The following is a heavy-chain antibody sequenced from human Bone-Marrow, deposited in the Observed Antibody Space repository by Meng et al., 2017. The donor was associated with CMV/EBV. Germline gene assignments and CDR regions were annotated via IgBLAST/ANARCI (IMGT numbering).Heavy chain of an antibody. CDR3: ARDRLRGYCSSTSCYPPTYYYGMDV. D-gene: IGHD2-2*01. V-gene: IGHV1-18*01. CDR2: ISAYNGNT. Sequence: ASVKVSCKASGYTFTNYGINWVRQAPGQGLEWMGWISAYNGNTDYAQKLQGRVTMTTDTSTSTAYMELRSLRSDDTAVYYCARDRLRGYCSSTSCYPPTYYYGMDVWGQGTTVTVSS. CDR1: GYTFTNYG. J-gene: IGHJ6*02.